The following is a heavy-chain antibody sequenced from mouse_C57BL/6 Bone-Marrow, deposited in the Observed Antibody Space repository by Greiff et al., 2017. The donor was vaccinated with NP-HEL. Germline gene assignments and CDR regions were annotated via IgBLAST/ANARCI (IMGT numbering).Heavy chain of an antibody. D-gene: IGHD2-12*01. J-gene: IGHJ3*01. V-gene: IGHV1-64*01. Sequence: QVQLQQSGAELVKPGASVKLSCKTSGYTFTSYWMHWVKQRPGQGLEWIGMIHPNSGSTNYNEKFKSKATLTVDKSSSTAYMQLSSLTSEDSAVYYCARELPPWFAYWGQGTLVTVSA. CDR2: IHPNSGST. CDR1: GYTFTSYW. CDR3: ARELPPWFAY.